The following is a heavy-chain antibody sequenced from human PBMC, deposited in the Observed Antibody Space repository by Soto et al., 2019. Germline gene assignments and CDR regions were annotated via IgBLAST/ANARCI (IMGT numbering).Heavy chain of an antibody. CDR3: ATINSPDFWSGYYPDY. D-gene: IGHD3-3*01. V-gene: IGHV3-7*02. J-gene: IGHJ4*02. CDR1: GFTFSSYW. Sequence: PGGSLRLSCAASGFTFSSYWMSWVRQAPGKGLEWVANIKQDGSEKYYVDSVKGRVTITRDTSASTAYMELSSLRSEDTAVYYCATINSPDFWSGYYPDYWGQGTLVTVSS. CDR2: IKQDGSEK.